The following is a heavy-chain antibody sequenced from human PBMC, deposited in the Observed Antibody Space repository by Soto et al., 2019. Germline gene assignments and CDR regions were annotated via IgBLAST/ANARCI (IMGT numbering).Heavy chain of an antibody. CDR2: VSAYNGNT. J-gene: IGHJ4*02. CDR3: ARAGLGYCSSTSCYMAQHADY. V-gene: IGHV1-18*01. D-gene: IGHD2-2*02. Sequence: ASVKVSCKASGYTFTSYGISWVRQAPGQGLEWMGWVSAYNGNTNYAQKLQGRVTMTTDTSTSTAYMELRSLRSDDTAVYYCARAGLGYCSSTSCYMAQHADYWGKGTLVTV. CDR1: GYTFTSYG.